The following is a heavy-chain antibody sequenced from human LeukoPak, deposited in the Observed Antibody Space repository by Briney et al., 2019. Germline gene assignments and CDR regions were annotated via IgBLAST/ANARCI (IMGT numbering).Heavy chain of an antibody. V-gene: IGHV3-33*01. CDR2: IWYDGSNE. CDR1: GFMFSSYG. D-gene: IGHD6-19*01. Sequence: PGGSLRLSCAASGFMFSSYGMHWVRQTPGKGLEWVAVIWYDGSNEYYADSVKGRSTISRDNSQNMLYLQMSSLRAEDTAVYYCARDGGEWEQWLIGPFDYWGQGTPVTVSS. J-gene: IGHJ4*02. CDR3: ARDGGEWEQWLIGPFDY.